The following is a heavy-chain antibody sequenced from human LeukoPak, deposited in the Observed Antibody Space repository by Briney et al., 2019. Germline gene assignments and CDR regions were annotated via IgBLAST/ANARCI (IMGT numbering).Heavy chain of an antibody. D-gene: IGHD3-3*01. Sequence: PGGSLRLSCAASGFTVSSNYMSWVRQAPGKGLEWVSVIYSGGRTYYADSVKGGFTISRDNSKNTLYLQMNSLRAEDTAVYYCARTHYYDFWSGYSGLDYWGQGTLVTVSS. J-gene: IGHJ4*02. V-gene: IGHV3-66*01. CDR1: GFTVSSNY. CDR2: IYSGGRT. CDR3: ARTHYYDFWSGYSGLDY.